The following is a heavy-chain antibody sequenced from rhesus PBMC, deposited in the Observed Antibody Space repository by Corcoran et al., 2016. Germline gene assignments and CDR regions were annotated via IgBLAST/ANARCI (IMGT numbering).Heavy chain of an antibody. V-gene: IGHV3-178*01. J-gene: IGHJ4*01. CDR1: GFTFSDYY. CDR3: TRANWGSDY. D-gene: IGHD7-45*01. Sequence: EVQLVESGGGLAEPGGSLRLSCAASGFTFSDYYMDWVRQAPGKGLEWVSRITNGGYRTWYADSVKGRFTISRENSKSTLYLQMNSLRPGDTAVYYCTRANWGSDYWGQGVLVTVSS. CDR2: ITNGGYRT.